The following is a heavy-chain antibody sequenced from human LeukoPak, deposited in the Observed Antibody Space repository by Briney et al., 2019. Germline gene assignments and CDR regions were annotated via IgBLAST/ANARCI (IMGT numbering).Heavy chain of an antibody. CDR2: IYHSGNT. D-gene: IGHD3-3*01. Sequence: SETLSLTCTVSGYSISSGYYWGWIRQPPGKGLEWIGSIYHSGNTYYNPSLKSRVTISVDTSKNQFSLKLSSVTAADTAVYYCARDFWSGYYMDWGQGTLVTVSS. CDR3: ARDFWSGYYMD. J-gene: IGHJ4*02. CDR1: GYSISSGYY. V-gene: IGHV4-38-2*02.